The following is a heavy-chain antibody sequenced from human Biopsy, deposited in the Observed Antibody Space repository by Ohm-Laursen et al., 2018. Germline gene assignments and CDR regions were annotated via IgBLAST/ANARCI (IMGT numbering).Heavy chain of an antibody. CDR1: GGSITDDY. D-gene: IGHD1-26*01. Sequence: SETLSLTCTVSGGSITDDYWSWIRQSPGKGLEWIGFISKGGDTTYNPSLRGRVAISVDTFRNQFSLKLSSVTAADTAVYYCARVRVWADSEGAFDPWGQGTVVTVSS. CDR2: ISKGGDT. V-gene: IGHV4-59*01. CDR3: ARVRVWADSEGAFDP. J-gene: IGHJ3*01.